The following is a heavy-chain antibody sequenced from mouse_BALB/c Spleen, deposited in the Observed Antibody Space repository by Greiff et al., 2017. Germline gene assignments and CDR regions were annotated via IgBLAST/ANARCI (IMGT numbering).Heavy chain of an antibody. CDR2: ISDGGSYT. D-gene: IGHD1-1*01. CDR3: ARGKDYYGSSWFAY. CDR1: GFTFSDYY. Sequence: EVQRVESGGGLVKPGGSLKLSCAASGFTFSDYYMYWVRQTPEKRLEWVATISDGGSYTYYPDSVKGRFTISRDNAKNNLYLQMSSLKSEDTAMYYCARGKDYYGSSWFAYWGQGTLVTVSA. J-gene: IGHJ3*01. V-gene: IGHV5-4*02.